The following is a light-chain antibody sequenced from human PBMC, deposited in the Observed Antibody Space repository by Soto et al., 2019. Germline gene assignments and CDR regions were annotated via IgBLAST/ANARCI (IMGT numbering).Light chain of an antibody. CDR3: QQYNDWPPIT. CDR2: DAS. CDR1: QPVSDK. V-gene: IGKV3D-15*01. Sequence: EVVMTQSPANLSVSPGVGATLSCWASQPVSDKLAWYQQKPGQAPRLLIYDASNRATGIPARFSGRGSGTDFTLTISSLEPEDFAVYYCQQYNDWPPITFGQGTRLEI. J-gene: IGKJ5*01.